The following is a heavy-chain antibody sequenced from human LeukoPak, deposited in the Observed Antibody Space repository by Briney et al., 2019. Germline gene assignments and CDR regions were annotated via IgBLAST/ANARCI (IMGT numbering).Heavy chain of an antibody. J-gene: IGHJ2*01. CDR2: ISSSSSTI. D-gene: IGHD4-17*01. V-gene: IGHV3-48*04. CDR1: GFTFSSYS. Sequence: GGSLRLSCAASGFTFSSYSMNWVRQAPGKGLEWVSYISSSSSTIYYADSVKGRFTISRDNAKNSLYLQMNSLRAEDTAVYYCARDPYGDYGIDWYFDLWGRGTLVTVSS. CDR3: ARDPYGDYGIDWYFDL.